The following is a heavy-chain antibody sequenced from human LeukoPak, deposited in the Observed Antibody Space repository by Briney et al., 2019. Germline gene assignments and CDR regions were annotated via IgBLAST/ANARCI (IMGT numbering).Heavy chain of an antibody. D-gene: IGHD1-1*01. CDR2: TYYRSKWYH. CDR1: GDSVSSNSAA. V-gene: IGHV6-1*01. Sequence: SQTHSLTCAISGDSVSSNSAAWIWIRQSPSRGLEWLGMTYYRSKWYHDYAVSVKSRITVTSDTSKNQFSLQLNSVTPEDAAVYYCARTTQGIFDYWGQGTLVTVSS. CDR3: ARTTQGIFDY. J-gene: IGHJ4*02.